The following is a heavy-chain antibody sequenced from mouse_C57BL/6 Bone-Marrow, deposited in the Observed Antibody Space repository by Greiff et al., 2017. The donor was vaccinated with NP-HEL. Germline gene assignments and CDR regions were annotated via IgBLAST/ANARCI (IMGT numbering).Heavy chain of an antibody. Sequence: QVQLQQPGAELVKPGASVKLSCKASGYTFTSYWMHWVKQRPGQGLEWIGMIHPNSGSTNYNEKFKSKATLTVDKSSSTAYMQLSSLTSEDSAVYYCARELITTVVEWYAMDYWGQGTSVTVSS. J-gene: IGHJ4*01. CDR2: IHPNSGST. V-gene: IGHV1-64*01. CDR3: ARELITTVVEWYAMDY. D-gene: IGHD1-1*01. CDR1: GYTFTSYW.